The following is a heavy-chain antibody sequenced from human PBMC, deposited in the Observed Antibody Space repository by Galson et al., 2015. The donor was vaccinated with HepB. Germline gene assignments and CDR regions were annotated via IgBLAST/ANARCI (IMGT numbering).Heavy chain of an antibody. D-gene: IGHD1-26*01. CDR1: GFTFSTYS. CDR2: ISYDGGNK. CDR3: TRVFTSGSYPTYYLDY. Sequence: SLRLSCAASGFTFSTYSMHWVRQAPGKGLEWVAVISYDGGNKYCADSVKGRFTISRDNSKNTLYLQMNSLRAEDTAVYYCTRVFTSGSYPTYYLDYWGQGTLVTVSS. J-gene: IGHJ4*02. V-gene: IGHV3-30*04.